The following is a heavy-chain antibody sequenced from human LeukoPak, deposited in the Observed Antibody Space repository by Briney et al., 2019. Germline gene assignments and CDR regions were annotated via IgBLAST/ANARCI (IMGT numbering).Heavy chain of an antibody. CDR3: VRVKGSYFDY. CDR1: GFPLSSYS. Sequence: GGSLRLSCAASGFPLSSYSINWVRQAPGKRLEWVSYISSSGSAIYYVDSVKGRFTVSRDNAKNSLFLQMHSPRAEDTAVYYCVRVKGSYFDYWGQGALVTVSS. D-gene: IGHD2-15*01. J-gene: IGHJ4*02. V-gene: IGHV3-48*01. CDR2: ISSSGSAI.